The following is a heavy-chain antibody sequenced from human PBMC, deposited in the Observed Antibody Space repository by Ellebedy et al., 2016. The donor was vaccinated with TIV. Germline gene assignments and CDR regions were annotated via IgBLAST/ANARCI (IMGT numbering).Heavy chain of an antibody. V-gene: IGHV4-61*01. CDR1: GGSVSSGRSY. CDR3: ARLAGLQWLDWIPNYYHAMDV. CDR2: VHYNGNT. Sequence: MPSETLSLTCSVSGGSVSSGRSYWSWVRLPPGKGLEWIGYVHYNGNTNYSPSLKSRLTMSVDTSKNQFSLILTSVTAADTAVYYCARLAGLQWLDWIPNYYHAMDVWGQGTTVTVSS. J-gene: IGHJ6*02. D-gene: IGHD3-9*01.